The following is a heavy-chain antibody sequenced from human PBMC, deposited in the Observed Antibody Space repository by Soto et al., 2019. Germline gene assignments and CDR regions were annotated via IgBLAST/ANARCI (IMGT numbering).Heavy chain of an antibody. D-gene: IGHD3-3*01. V-gene: IGHV3-21*04. CDR1: GFTFSSYS. CDR2: ISSSSSYI. Sequence: GGSLRLSCAASGFTFSSYSMNWVRQAPGKGLEWVSSISSSSSYIYYADSVKGRFTIPRDDSKSTLYLQMNSLRAEDTAVYYCAIAAWSGYYNWGQGTLVTVSS. J-gene: IGHJ4*02. CDR3: AIAAWSGYYN.